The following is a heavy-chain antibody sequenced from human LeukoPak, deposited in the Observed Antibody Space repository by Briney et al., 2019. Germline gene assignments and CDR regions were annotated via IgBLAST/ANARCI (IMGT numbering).Heavy chain of an antibody. CDR1: GFTFSSYA. J-gene: IGHJ4*02. V-gene: IGHV3-23*01. D-gene: IGHD3-22*01. Sequence: GGSLRLSCAASGFTFSSYAMSWVRQAPGKGLEWVSAISGSGGSTYYADSVKGRFTISRDNSKNTLYLQMNSLRAEDTAVYCCAKDFTLDGYDSSGYYGANFDYWGQGTLVTVSS. CDR3: AKDFTLDGYDSSGYYGANFDY. CDR2: ISGSGGST.